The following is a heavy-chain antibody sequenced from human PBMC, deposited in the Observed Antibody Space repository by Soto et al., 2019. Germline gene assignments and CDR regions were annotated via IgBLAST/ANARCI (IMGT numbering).Heavy chain of an antibody. J-gene: IGHJ6*02. Sequence: QLQLQESGPGLVKPSETLSLTCTVSDGSISSSSYYWGWIRQPPGKGLQWIGSIYYSGRTYSNPSLKSRVTISADTSKTQFSLSLSSVSAADTAVYYCARSAYYGMDVWGQGTTVTVSS. CDR3: ARSAYYGMDV. V-gene: IGHV4-39*01. CDR1: DGSISSSSYY. CDR2: IYYSGRT.